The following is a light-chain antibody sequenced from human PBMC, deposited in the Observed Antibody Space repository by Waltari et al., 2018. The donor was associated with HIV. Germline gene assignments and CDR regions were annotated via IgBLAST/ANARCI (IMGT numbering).Light chain of an antibody. Sequence: QYVLAQPPSASGTPGQRVAISCSGSNPNIEYNTVNWYQQFPGAAPRLLLYANSQRPSGVPDRFSASKSGTSASLAITGLQTEDEAHYYCATWDDNLRGLLFGGGTKVTVL. V-gene: IGLV1-44*01. CDR2: ANS. J-gene: IGLJ3*02. CDR3: ATWDDNLRGLL. CDR1: NPNIEYNT.